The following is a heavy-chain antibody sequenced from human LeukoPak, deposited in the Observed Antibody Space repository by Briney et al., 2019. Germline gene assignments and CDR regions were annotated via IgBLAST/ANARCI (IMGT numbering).Heavy chain of an antibody. Sequence: SVKVSCKASGGTFNHFGINWVRQAPGQGLEWMGRIIPILDLTKYAPKIQDRVTITADKSTSTAYMELNSLRSEDTAVYFCGRVSGRPPPPFAYWAREPWSPSPQ. D-gene: IGHD1-14*01. CDR1: GGTFNHFG. CDR3: GRVSGRPPPPFAY. V-gene: IGHV1-69*04. J-gene: IGHJ4*02. CDR2: IIPILDLT.